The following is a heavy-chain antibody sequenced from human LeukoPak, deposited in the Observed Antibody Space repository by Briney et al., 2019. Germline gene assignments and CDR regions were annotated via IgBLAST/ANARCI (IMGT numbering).Heavy chain of an antibody. V-gene: IGHV3-48*04. D-gene: IGHD6-13*01. CDR2: ISSSSSTI. J-gene: IGHJ4*02. Sequence: PGGSLRLSCAASGFTFTRYSMTWVRQAPGKGLEWVSYISSSSSTIHYADSVKGRFTISRDNTKNSLYLQMNSLRAEDTAVYYCARDRTDLLYSSSWSFDYWGQGTLVTVSS. CDR1: GFTFTRYS. CDR3: ARDRTDLLYSSSWSFDY.